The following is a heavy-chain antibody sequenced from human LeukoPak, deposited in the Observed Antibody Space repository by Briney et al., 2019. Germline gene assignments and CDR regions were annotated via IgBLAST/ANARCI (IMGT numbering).Heavy chain of an antibody. J-gene: IGHJ6*02. V-gene: IGHV4-34*01. Sequence: SETLSLTCAVYGGSFSGYYWSWIRQPPGKGLEWIGEINHSGSTNYNPSLKSRVTISVDTSKNQYSLKLSSVTAADTAVYYCARVTGCSSTSCQYYYYYYGMDVWGQGSTVTVSS. CDR2: INHSGST. CDR1: GGSFSGYY. CDR3: ARVTGCSSTSCQYYYYYYGMDV. D-gene: IGHD2-2*01.